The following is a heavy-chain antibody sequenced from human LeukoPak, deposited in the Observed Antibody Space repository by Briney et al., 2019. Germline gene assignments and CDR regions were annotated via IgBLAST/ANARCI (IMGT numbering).Heavy chain of an antibody. V-gene: IGHV3-21*01. J-gene: IGHJ3*02. CDR2: ISSSSSYK. D-gene: IGHD1-7*01. Sequence: GGSLRLSCAASGFTFSSYSMNWVRQAPGKGLEWVSSISSSSSYKYYADSVKGRFTISRDNAKNSLYLQMNSLRAEDTAVYYCARALGWGNYDAFDIWGQGTMVPSLQ. CDR3: ARALGWGNYDAFDI. CDR1: GFTFSSYS.